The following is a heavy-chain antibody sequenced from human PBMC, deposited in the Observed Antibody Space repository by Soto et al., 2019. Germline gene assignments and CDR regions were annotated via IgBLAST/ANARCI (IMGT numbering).Heavy chain of an antibody. CDR1: GYTFTSYH. Sequence: DSVKVSCKASGYTFTSYHMHWVRQAPGQGLEWMGIINPSGGSTSYAQKFQGRVTMTRDTSTSTVYMELSSLRSEDTAVYYCARGSVRITIFGVVISLGGMDVWGQGTTVNVS. D-gene: IGHD3-3*01. CDR2: INPSGGST. J-gene: IGHJ6*02. CDR3: ARGSVRITIFGVVISLGGMDV. V-gene: IGHV1-46*01.